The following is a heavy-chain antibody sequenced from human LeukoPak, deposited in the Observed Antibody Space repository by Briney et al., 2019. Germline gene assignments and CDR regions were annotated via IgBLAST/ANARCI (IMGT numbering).Heavy chain of an antibody. CDR2: IYHSGNS. V-gene: IGHV4-38-2*02. Sequence: SETLSLTCTVSDYSISSGYYWGWIRQPPGKGLEWIGSIYHSGNSYYNPSLKSRATISVDTSKNHFSLRLRSVTAADTAIYYCARAETYSSGWYDAFFDYWGQGTLVTVSS. CDR1: DYSISSGYY. J-gene: IGHJ4*02. D-gene: IGHD6-19*01. CDR3: ARAETYSSGWYDAFFDY.